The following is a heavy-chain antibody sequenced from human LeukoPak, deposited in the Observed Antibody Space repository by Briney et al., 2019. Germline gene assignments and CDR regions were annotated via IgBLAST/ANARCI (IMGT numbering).Heavy chain of an antibody. J-gene: IGHJ6*03. CDR1: GFTVSSNY. D-gene: IGHD3-3*01. CDR3: ARVPTIFGVVPSLLYYYYMDV. V-gene: IGHV3-53*01. CDR2: IYSGGST. Sequence: PGGSLRLSCAASGFTVSSNYMSWVRQAPGKGLEWVSVIYSGGSTYYADSVKGRFTISRDNSKNTLYLQMNSLRAEDTAVYYCARVPTIFGVVPSLLYYYYMDVWGKGTTVTVSS.